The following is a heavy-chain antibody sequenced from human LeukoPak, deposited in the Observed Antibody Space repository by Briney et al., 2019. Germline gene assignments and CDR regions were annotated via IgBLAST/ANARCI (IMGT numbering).Heavy chain of an antibody. CDR1: GFTFSSYG. V-gene: IGHV3-72*01. Sequence: PGGSLRLSCAASGFTFSSYGMNWVRQAPGKGLEWVGRTRNKANSYTTEYAASVKGRFTISRDDSKNSLYLQMNSLKTEDTAVYYCARYGDYEDAFDIWGQGTMVTVSS. CDR2: TRNKANSYTT. J-gene: IGHJ3*02. CDR3: ARYGDYEDAFDI. D-gene: IGHD4-17*01.